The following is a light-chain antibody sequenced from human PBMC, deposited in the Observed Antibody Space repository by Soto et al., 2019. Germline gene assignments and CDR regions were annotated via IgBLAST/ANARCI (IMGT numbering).Light chain of an antibody. CDR2: VTS. J-gene: IGKJ4*01. CDR3: QQYNKWPLT. CDR1: QSVSSN. V-gene: IGKV3-15*01. Sequence: EIVMTQSPATLSVSPGARATLSCRASQSVSSNLAWYQQKPGQAPRLLIYVTSTRATGIPARFSGSGSGTDFTLTISTLQSEDFAVYYCQQYNKWPLTFGGGTKVEVK.